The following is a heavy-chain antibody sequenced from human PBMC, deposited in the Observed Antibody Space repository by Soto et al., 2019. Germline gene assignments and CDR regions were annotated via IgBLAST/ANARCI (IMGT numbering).Heavy chain of an antibody. CDR2: IIPIFGTA. D-gene: IGHD2-2*01. V-gene: IGHV1-69*01. CDR1: GGTFSSYA. J-gene: IGHJ3*02. Sequence: QVQLVQSGAEVKKPGSSVKVSCKASGGTFSSYAISWVRQAPGQGLEWMGGIIPIFGTANYAQKFQGRVTITADESTSTAYMELSSLRSEDTAVYYCARGYCSSTSCYGDAFDIWGQGTMVTFSS. CDR3: ARGYCSSTSCYGDAFDI.